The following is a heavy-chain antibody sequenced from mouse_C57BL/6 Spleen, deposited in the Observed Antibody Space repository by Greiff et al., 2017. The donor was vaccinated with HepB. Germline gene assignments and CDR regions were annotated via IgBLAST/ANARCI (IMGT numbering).Heavy chain of an antibody. CDR3: ARGYDYHWYFDV. V-gene: IGHV5-12*01. CDR2: ISNGGGST. D-gene: IGHD2-4*01. J-gene: IGHJ1*03. Sequence: DVHLVESGGGLVQPGGSLKLSCAASGFTFSDYYMYWVRQTPEKRLEWVAYISNGGGSTYYPDTVKGRCTISRDNAKNTLYLQMSRLKSEDTAMYCCARGYDYHWYFDVWGTGTTVTVSS. CDR1: GFTFSDYY.